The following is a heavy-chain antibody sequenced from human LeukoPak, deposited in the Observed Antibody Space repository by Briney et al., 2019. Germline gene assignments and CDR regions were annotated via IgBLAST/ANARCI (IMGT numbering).Heavy chain of an antibody. CDR3: AREVAAAVYFDY. Sequence: GGSLRLSCAASGFTFSSYGMSWVRQAPGKGLEWVSVIYSGGGTYYADSVKGRFTISRDNSKNTLYLQMNSLRAEDTAVYYCAREVAAAVYFDYWGQGTLVTVSS. CDR1: GFTFSSYG. V-gene: IGHV3-53*01. J-gene: IGHJ4*02. D-gene: IGHD6-13*01. CDR2: IYSGGGT.